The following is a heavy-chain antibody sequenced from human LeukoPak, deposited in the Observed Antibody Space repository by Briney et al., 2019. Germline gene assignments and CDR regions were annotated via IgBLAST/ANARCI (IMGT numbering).Heavy chain of an antibody. CDR2: ISSNGGST. CDR3: ARSKGEVVVPAAQVRGDAFDI. CDR1: GFTFSSYA. D-gene: IGHD2-2*01. V-gene: IGHV3-64*01. Sequence: GGSLRLSCAASGFTFSSYAMHWVRQAPGKGLEYVSAISSNGGSTYYANSVKGRFTISRDNSKNTLYPQMGSLRAEDMAVYYCARSKGEVVVPAAQVRGDAFDIWGQGTMVTVSS. J-gene: IGHJ3*02.